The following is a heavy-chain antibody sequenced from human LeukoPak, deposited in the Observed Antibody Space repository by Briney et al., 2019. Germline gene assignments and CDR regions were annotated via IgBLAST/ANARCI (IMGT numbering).Heavy chain of an antibody. CDR2: INPSGGST. Sequence: ASVKVSCKASGYTFTSYYMHWVRQAPGQGLEWMGIINPSGGSTSYAQKFQGRVTMTRDTSTSTVYMELSSLRSEDTAVYYCARDGDIVVVPAAISEERGWYYFDYWGQGTLVTVSS. CDR1: GYTFTSYY. J-gene: IGHJ4*02. V-gene: IGHV1-46*01. D-gene: IGHD2-2*02. CDR3: ARDGDIVVVPAAISEERGWYYFDY.